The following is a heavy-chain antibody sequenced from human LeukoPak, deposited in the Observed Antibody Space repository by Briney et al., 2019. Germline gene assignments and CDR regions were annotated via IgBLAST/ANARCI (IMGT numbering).Heavy chain of an antibody. J-gene: IGHJ4*02. Sequence: GTSLRLSCVASGFTFTDYAFNWVRQTPGKGMEWVAIISSDGNTQSYADPLKGRFTISRDNSKNTLSLQMNSLRAEDTAVYYCARAPDSDYWGQGTLVTVSS. CDR1: GFTFTDYA. V-gene: IGHV3-30*04. CDR2: ISSDGNTQ. CDR3: ARAPDSDY.